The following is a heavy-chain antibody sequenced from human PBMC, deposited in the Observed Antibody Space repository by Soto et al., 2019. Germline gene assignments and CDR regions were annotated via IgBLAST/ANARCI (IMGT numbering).Heavy chain of an antibody. Sequence: SETLSLTCTVSGGSISSGGYYWSWIRQHPGKGLEWIGYIYYSGSTYYNPSLKSRVTISVDTSKNQFSLKLSSVTAADTAVYYCARELVAATPTNLFYYFDYWGQGTLVTVSS. CDR1: GGSISSGGYY. CDR2: IYYSGST. D-gene: IGHD2-15*01. CDR3: ARELVAATPTNLFYYFDY. V-gene: IGHV4-31*03. J-gene: IGHJ4*02.